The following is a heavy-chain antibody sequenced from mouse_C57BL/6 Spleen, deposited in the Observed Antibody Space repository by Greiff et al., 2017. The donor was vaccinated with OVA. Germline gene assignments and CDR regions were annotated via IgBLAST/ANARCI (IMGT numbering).Heavy chain of an antibody. Sequence: QVQLQQPGAELVKPGASVKLSCKASGYTFTSYWMQWVKQRPGQGLEWIGEIDPSDSYTNYNQKFKGKATLTVDTSSSTAYMQLSSLTSEDSAVYYCARSIPTVVDFDYWGQGTTLTVSS. CDR3: ARSIPTVVDFDY. D-gene: IGHD1-1*01. V-gene: IGHV1-50*01. CDR2: IDPSDSYT. J-gene: IGHJ2*01. CDR1: GYTFTSYW.